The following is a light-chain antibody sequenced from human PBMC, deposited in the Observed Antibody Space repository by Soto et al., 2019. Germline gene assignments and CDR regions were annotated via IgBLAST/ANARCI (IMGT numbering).Light chain of an antibody. J-gene: IGKJ2*01. Sequence: DIQMTQSPSTLSASVGDRVTITCRASQTVSSWLAWYQHKPGKAPKILIYKASNLETGVPSRFSGSGSGTEFALTISSLQPDDFATYYCQQYNSYPYTFGQGTKLEIK. CDR2: KAS. V-gene: IGKV1-5*03. CDR1: QTVSSW. CDR3: QQYNSYPYT.